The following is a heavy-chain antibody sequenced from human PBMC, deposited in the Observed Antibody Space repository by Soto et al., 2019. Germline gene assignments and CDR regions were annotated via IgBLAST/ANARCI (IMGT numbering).Heavy chain of an antibody. Sequence: EVQLLESGGGLEQPGGSLRLSCAASGFTFSTYAMSWVRQAPGKGLEWVSAISGSGVSTYYADSVKGRLTISRDNSKNTLYLQLNSLRVEDTAVYFCAKDRMVTSPELLFDYWGQGILVTVSS. V-gene: IGHV3-23*01. J-gene: IGHJ4*02. CDR2: ISGSGVST. CDR3: AKDRMVTSPELLFDY. D-gene: IGHD5-18*01. CDR1: GFTFSTYA.